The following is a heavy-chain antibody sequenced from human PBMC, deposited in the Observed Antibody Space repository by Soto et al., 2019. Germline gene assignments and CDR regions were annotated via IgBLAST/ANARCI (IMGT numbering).Heavy chain of an antibody. J-gene: IGHJ5*02. CDR2: IETDGGGT. Sequence: EVQLVESGGGLVQPGGSLRVSCAASGFTFRSHWIHWVRQAPGKGLEWVSRIETDGGGTSYADSVKGRFTISTDNAENTVYLQMNGLRAEDTAVYYCATVFDLWGQGTLVTVSS. V-gene: IGHV3-74*01. CDR3: ATVFDL. CDR1: GFTFRSHW.